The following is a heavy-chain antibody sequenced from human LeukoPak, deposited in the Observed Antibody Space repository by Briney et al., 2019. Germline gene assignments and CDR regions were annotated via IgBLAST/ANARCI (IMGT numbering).Heavy chain of an antibody. D-gene: IGHD3-16*01. Sequence: PGGSLRLSCAASGFTLSSYSMYWVRQAPGKGLEWVSSISSSSTYIYYADSVKGRFTISRDNAKNSLYLQMNSLRAEDTAVYYCTRGGFDDYWGQGTLVTVSS. J-gene: IGHJ4*02. CDR2: ISSSSTYI. V-gene: IGHV3-21*01. CDR1: GFTLSSYS. CDR3: TRGGFDDY.